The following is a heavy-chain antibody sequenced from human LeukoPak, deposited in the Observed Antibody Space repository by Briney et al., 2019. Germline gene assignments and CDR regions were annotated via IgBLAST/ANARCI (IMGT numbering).Heavy chain of an antibody. D-gene: IGHD3-22*01. CDR2: IYYSGST. J-gene: IGHJ2*01. Sequence: PSETLSLTCTVSGGSISSYYWSWIRQPPGKGLEWIGYIYYSGSTNYNPSLKSRVTISVDTSKNQFSLKLSSVTAADTAVYYCARDHPGYYYDSSGAPGGFDLWGRGTLVTVSS. CDR1: GGSISSYY. CDR3: ARDHPGYYYDSSGAPGGFDL. V-gene: IGHV4-59*01.